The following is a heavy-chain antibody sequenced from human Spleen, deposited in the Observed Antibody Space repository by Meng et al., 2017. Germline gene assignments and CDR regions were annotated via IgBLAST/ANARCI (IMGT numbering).Heavy chain of an antibody. J-gene: IGHJ4*02. D-gene: IGHD4-11*01. Sequence: PPLQEAGPGLVKPSETLSLTCTVSGGSISSNSHYWGWIRQPQGKGLEWIASIYYRGTTYYNPSLESRVTISIDTSKNQFSLKLSSVTAADSAVYYCARGPTTMAHDFDYWGQGTLVTVSS. CDR1: GGSISSNSHY. V-gene: IGHV4-39*07. CDR2: IYYRGTT. CDR3: ARGPTTMAHDFDY.